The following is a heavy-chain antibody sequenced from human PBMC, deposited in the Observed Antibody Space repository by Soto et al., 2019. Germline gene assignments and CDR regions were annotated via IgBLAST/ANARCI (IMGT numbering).Heavy chain of an antibody. CDR2: IYYSGTT. Sequence: QLQLQESGPGLVKPSETQSLTCPVSGGSNSSSSYHWGWIRQPPGKGLEGIGSIYYSGTTSYNPSLKSRGTTSPDTPKHHFSLNLSSVTAAETAVYYCARSISVAMDFWGQGTLVTVSS. V-gene: IGHV4-39*02. CDR3: ARSISVAMDF. J-gene: IGHJ4*02. D-gene: IGHD6-19*01. CDR1: GGSNSSSSYH.